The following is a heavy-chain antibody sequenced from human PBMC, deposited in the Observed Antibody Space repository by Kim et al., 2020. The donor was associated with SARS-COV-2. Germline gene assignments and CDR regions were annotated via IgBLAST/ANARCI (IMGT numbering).Heavy chain of an antibody. Sequence: SETLSLTCTVSGGSISSGGYYWSWIRQHPGKGLEWIGYIYYSGSTYYNPSLKSRVTISVDTSKNQFSLKLSSVTAADTAVYYCARTLGGESRLDYWGQGTLVTVSS. V-gene: IGHV4-31*03. CDR1: GGSISSGGYY. CDR2: IYYSGST. D-gene: IGHD3-16*01. J-gene: IGHJ4*02. CDR3: ARTLGGESRLDY.